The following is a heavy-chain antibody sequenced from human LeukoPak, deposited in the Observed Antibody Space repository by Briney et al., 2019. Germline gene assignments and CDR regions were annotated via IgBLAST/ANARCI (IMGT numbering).Heavy chain of an antibody. V-gene: IGHV1-18*01. J-gene: IGHJ4*02. Sequence: ASVKVSCKASGGTFSSYGISWVRQAPGQGLEWMGWISAYNGNTNYAQKLQGRVTMTTDTSTSTAYMELRSLRSDDTAVYYCARDLGYSSGWYDFDYWGQGTLVTVSS. CDR3: ARDLGYSSGWYDFDY. CDR2: ISAYNGNT. D-gene: IGHD6-19*01. CDR1: GGTFSSYG.